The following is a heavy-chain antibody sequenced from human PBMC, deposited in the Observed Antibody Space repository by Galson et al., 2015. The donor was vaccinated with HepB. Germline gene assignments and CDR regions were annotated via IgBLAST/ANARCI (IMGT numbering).Heavy chain of an antibody. CDR3: ARERDSSSWYGWADYYYGMDV. CDR1: GFTFSSYS. J-gene: IGHJ6*02. Sequence: SLRLSCAASGFTFSSYSMNWVRQAPGKGLEWVSSISSSSSYIYYADSVKGRFTISRDNAKNSLYLQMNSLRAEDTAVYYCARERDSSSWYGWADYYYGMDVWGQGTTVTVSS. D-gene: IGHD6-13*01. CDR2: ISSSSSYI. V-gene: IGHV3-21*01.